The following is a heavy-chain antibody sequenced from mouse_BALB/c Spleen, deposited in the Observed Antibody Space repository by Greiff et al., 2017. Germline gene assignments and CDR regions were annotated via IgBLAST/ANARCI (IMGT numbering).Heavy chain of an antibody. CDR1: GFTFSSFG. CDR3: ARNDEAMDY. CDR2: ISSGSSTI. J-gene: IGHJ4*01. Sequence: EVKVVESGGGLVQPGGSRKLSCAASGFTFSSFGMHWVRQAPEKGLEWVAYISSGSSTIYYADTVKGRFTISRDNPKNTLFLQMTSLRSEDTAMYYCARNDEAMDYWGQGTSVTVSS. D-gene: IGHD2-12*01. V-gene: IGHV5-17*02.